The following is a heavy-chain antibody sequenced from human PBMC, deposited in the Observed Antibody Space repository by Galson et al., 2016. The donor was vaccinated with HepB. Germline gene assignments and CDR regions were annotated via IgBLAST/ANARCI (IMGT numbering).Heavy chain of an antibody. D-gene: IGHD3-9*01. CDR3: ARASTDESPGLRYYAWLSLASFDP. J-gene: IGHJ5*02. CDR1: FNNYT. Sequence: FNNYTMNWVRQAPGKRLEWISSISRRSTYIYYAESVQRRFTVSRDNTKNVVFLQMNDLRAEDTALYYCARASTDESPGLRYYAWLSLASFDPWGQGTLVAVSS. V-gene: IGHV3-21*06. CDR2: ISRRSTYI.